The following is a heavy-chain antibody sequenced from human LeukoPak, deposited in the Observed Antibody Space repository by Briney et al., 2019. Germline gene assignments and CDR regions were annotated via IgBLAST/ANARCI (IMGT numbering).Heavy chain of an antibody. J-gene: IGHJ4*02. CDR2: IKQDGSEK. V-gene: IGHV3-7*01. CDR1: GFTFSNFW. D-gene: IGHD3-22*01. Sequence: PGGSLRLSCAASGFTFSNFWMSWVRQAPGKGLEWVAIIKQDGSEKYYVDSVKGRFTISRDNAKNSLYLQMSSLRGDDTALYYCASEDNTGSSAYWGQGTLVTVSS. CDR3: ASEDNTGSSAY.